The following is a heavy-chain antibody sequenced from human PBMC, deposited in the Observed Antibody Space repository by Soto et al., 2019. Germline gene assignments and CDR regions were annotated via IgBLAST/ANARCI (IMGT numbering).Heavy chain of an antibody. J-gene: IGHJ4*02. D-gene: IGHD5-12*01. CDR3: AAGGGLPRYY. CDR1: GGSISSGGYS. V-gene: IGHV4-30-2*01. CDR2: IYHSGST. Sequence: SETLSLTCAVSGGSISSGGYSWSWIRQPPGKGLEWIGYIYHSGSTYYNPSLKSRVTISVDRSKNQFSLKLSSVTAADTAVYYCAAGGGLPRYYTGQITLVTVSS.